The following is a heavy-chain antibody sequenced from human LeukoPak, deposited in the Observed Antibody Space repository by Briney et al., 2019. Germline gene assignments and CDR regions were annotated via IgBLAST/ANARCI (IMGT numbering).Heavy chain of an antibody. J-gene: IGHJ6*04. D-gene: IGHD3/OR15-3a*01. V-gene: IGHV3-23*01. CDR1: GFRFNNFV. CDR2: ISSHGDAT. CDR3: GKMQWFFYMDV. Sequence: GGSLRLSCAASGFRFNNFVMNWVRQAPGKGLEWVATISSHGDATHYADSVKGRFTISRDNSMNTVYLQMTSLRAEDTALYYCGKMQWFFYMDVWGKGATVTVSS.